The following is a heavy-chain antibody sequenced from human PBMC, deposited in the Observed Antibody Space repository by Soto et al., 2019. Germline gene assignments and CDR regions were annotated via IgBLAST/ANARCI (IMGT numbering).Heavy chain of an antibody. CDR2: IYYRGAT. CDR1: GGSFSPYY. Sequence: QVQLQESGPGLVKPSETLSLTCTVSGGSFSPYYWSWIRQPPGKGLEWIGNIYYRGATNYNPSLKSRVXXXLXXPKAHFSLNLISVTAADTAVYYCASHSKQTGDFDYYYAMDVWGQGTTVTVS. J-gene: IGHJ6*02. D-gene: IGHD7-27*01. V-gene: IGHV4-59*08. CDR3: ASHSKQTGDFDYYYAMDV.